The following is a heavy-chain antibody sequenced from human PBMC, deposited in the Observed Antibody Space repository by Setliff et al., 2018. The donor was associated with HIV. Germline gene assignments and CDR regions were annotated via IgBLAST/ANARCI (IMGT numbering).Heavy chain of an antibody. CDR2: IGAYNGKT. CDR1: GFPFSSYG. CDR3: ASCMAGHYYYYMDV. D-gene: IGHD6-19*01. J-gene: IGHJ6*03. Sequence: ASVKVSCKASGFPFSSYGISWVRQAPGQGLEWMGWIGAYNGKTEYAQNFQGRVTMTTDISTSTAWTSTSTAYMELRSLRSDDTAVYYCASCMAGHYYYYMDVWGKGTTVTVSS. V-gene: IGHV1-18*01.